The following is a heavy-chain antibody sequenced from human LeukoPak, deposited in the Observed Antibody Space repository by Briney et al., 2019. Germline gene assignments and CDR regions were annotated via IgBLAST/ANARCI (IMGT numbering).Heavy chain of an antibody. CDR3: ARDYKYAFDN. J-gene: IGHJ4*02. D-gene: IGHD5-24*01. V-gene: IGHV3-48*01. CDR1: GFTFSDYS. CDR2: IGIDSGNT. Sequence: GGSLRLSCAASGFTFSDYSMNWVRQAPGKGLEWISYIGIDSGNTIYADSVKGRFTISGDKAKNSLYLQMNSLRVEDTAVYYCARDYKYAFDNWGQGTLVTVSS.